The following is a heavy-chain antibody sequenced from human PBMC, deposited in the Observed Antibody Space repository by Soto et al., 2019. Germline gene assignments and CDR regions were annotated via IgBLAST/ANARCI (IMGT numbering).Heavy chain of an antibody. Sequence: QVQLVQSGAEVKKPGASVKVSCKASGYTFTSYGISWVRQAPGQGLEWMGWISAYNGNTNYAQKLQGRVTMTTDTSQSRXYMELRSLRSDDTAVYYCARGHIVVVTANLGGMDVWGQGTTVTVSS. CDR3: ARGHIVVVTANLGGMDV. CDR2: ISAYNGNT. J-gene: IGHJ6*02. V-gene: IGHV1-18*01. CDR1: GYTFTSYG. D-gene: IGHD2-21*02.